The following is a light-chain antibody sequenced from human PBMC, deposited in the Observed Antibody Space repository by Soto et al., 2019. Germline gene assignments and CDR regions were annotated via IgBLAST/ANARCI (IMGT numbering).Light chain of an antibody. J-gene: IGLJ1*01. V-gene: IGLV2-14*01. CDR3: SPFTTTSSYV. Sequence: QSVLPQPASVSGSPGQSITISCTGTSSDIGAYNSVSWYQHHPGTAPKLIVFQVSFRPSAVSDRFSGSKSDNTASLTISGLQTEDEADYFCSPFTTTSSYVFGTGTKVIVL. CDR2: QVS. CDR1: SSDIGAYNS.